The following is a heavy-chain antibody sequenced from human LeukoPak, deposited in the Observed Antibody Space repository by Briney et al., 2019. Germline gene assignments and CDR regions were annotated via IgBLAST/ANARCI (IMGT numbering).Heavy chain of an antibody. CDR2: IYHDGRI. J-gene: IGHJ4*02. CDR3: ARDTSPGITGTY. V-gene: IGHV4-38-2*02. Sequence: SETLSLTCTVSGYSITNGYYWGWIRQPPGKGLEWIGSIYHDGRIDYNPSLKSRVTISRDTSNDQFSLKLSSVTAADPAMYYCARDTSPGITGTYWGQGTLVTVSS. D-gene: IGHD1-20*01. CDR1: GYSITNGYY.